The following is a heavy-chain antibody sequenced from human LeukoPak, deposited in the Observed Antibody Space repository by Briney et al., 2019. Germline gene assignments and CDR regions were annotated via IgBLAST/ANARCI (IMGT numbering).Heavy chain of an antibody. CDR3: ARDNADFWSGYRYNWSDP. Sequence: PSETLSLTCAVYGGSFSGYYWSWIRQHPGKGLEWIGYIYYSGSTYYNPSLKSRVTISVDTSKNQFSLKLSSVTAADTAVYYCARDNADFWSGYRYNWSDPWGQGTLVTVSS. D-gene: IGHD3-3*01. CDR2: IYYSGST. J-gene: IGHJ5*02. V-gene: IGHV4-31*11. CDR1: GGSFSGYY.